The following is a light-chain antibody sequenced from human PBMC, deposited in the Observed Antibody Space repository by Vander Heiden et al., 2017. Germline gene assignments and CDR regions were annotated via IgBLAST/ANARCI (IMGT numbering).Light chain of an antibody. CDR1: QSVSSSY. CDR2: GAS. J-gene: IGKJ3*01. Sequence: EIVLTQSPVTLSLSPGERATLSCRASQSVSSSYLAWYQQKPGQAPRLLIYGASSRATGIPDRFSGSGSGTDFTLTISRLEPEDFAVYYCQQYGSSLFTFGPGTKVDIK. V-gene: IGKV3-20*01. CDR3: QQYGSSLFT.